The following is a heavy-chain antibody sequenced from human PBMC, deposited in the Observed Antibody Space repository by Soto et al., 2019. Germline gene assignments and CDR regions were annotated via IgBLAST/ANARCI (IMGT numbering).Heavy chain of an antibody. D-gene: IGHD4-17*01. CDR2: IYYSGST. CDR3: ASALPTVMGGGFDY. Sequence: PSETLSLTCTVSGGSISSSSYYWGWIRQPPGKGLEWIGSIYYSGSTYYNPSLKSRVTISVDTSKNQFSLKLSSVTAADTAVYYCASALPTVMGGGFDYWGQGTLVTVSS. J-gene: IGHJ4*02. V-gene: IGHV4-39*01. CDR1: GGSISSSSYY.